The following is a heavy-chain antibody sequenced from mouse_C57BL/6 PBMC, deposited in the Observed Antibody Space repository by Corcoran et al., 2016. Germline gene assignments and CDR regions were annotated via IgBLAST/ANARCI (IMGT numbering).Heavy chain of an antibody. J-gene: IGHJ2*01. Sequence: QVQLKQSGAELVRPGASVKLSCKASGYTFTDYYINWVKQRPGHGLEWIARIYPGSGNTYYNEKFKGKATLTAEKSSSTAYMQLSSLTSEDSAVYFCARNYGSSYYFDYWGQGTTLTVSS. CDR2: IYPGSGNT. D-gene: IGHD1-1*01. CDR3: ARNYGSSYYFDY. CDR1: GYTFTDYY. V-gene: IGHV1-76*01.